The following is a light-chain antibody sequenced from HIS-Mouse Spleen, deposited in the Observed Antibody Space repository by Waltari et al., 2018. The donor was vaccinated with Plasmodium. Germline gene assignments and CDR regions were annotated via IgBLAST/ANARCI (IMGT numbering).Light chain of an antibody. CDR1: ALPKKY. Sequence: YELTQPPSVSVSPGQTARITCSGDALPKKYAYWYQQKSGQAPGLGIYEDRKRPSGIPWRFSGSSSGTMATLTISGAQVEDEADYYCYSTDSSGNHRVFGGGTKLTVL. V-gene: IGLV3-10*01. CDR3: YSTDSSGNHRV. CDR2: EDR. J-gene: IGLJ3*02.